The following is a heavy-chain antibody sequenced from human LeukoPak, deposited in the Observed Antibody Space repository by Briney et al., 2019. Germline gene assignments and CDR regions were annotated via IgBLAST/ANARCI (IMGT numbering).Heavy chain of an antibody. CDR3: ARDLGRKSRSWSLNWFDP. CDR2: INTNTGNP. CDR1: GYTFTSYA. J-gene: IGHJ5*02. D-gene: IGHD6-13*01. Sequence: ASVKVSCMACGYTFTSYAMNWVRQAPGQGLEWMGWINTNTGNPTYAQGFTGGFVFSLDTSVSTAYLQISSLKAEDTAVYYCARDLGRKSRSWSLNWFDPWGQGTLVTVSS. V-gene: IGHV7-4-1*02.